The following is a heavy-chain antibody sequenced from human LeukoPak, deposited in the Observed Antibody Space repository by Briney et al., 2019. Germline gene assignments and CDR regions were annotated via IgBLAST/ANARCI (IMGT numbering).Heavy chain of an antibody. V-gene: IGHV3-23*01. CDR3: AKVPCNVGQGNWFDL. CDR2: ISGSGGST. CDR1: GFTFSGNA. J-gene: IGHJ5*02. D-gene: IGHD2/OR15-2a*01. Sequence: GGSLRLSCVASGFTFSGNAMFWVRQAPGKGLEWVSGISGSGGSTYYADSLKGRFTISRDNSKNTLYLQMNSLRAEDTPKYYGAKVPCNVGQGNWFDLWGQGTLVTVSS.